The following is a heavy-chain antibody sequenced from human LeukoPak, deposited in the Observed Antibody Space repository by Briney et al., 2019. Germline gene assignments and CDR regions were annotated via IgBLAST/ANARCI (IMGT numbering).Heavy chain of an antibody. V-gene: IGHV4-39*07. D-gene: IGHD4-23*01. CDR2: IYYSGST. Sequence: PSETLSLTCTVSGGSISSSSYYWGWIRQPPGKGLEWIGSIYYSGSTYYNPSLKSRVTISVDTSKNQFSLKLSSVTAADTAVYYCARAKMTTVVTPAYYYYMDVWGKGTTVTVSS. J-gene: IGHJ6*03. CDR3: ARAKMTTVVTPAYYYYMDV. CDR1: GGSISSSSYY.